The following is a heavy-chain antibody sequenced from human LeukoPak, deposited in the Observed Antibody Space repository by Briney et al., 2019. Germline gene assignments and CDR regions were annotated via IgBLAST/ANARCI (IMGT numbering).Heavy chain of an antibody. CDR2: IKPGGNEK. Sequence: GGSLILSCAASGFTFNNYWMTWVRQGPGKGLEWVANIKPGGNEKYYVDSVKGRFTISRDNVKNSLYLQMNSLRAEDTAIYYCATFRFLGTWGQGTMATVSP. CDR1: GFTFNNYW. J-gene: IGHJ3*01. V-gene: IGHV3-7*03. D-gene: IGHD3-3*01. CDR3: ATFRFLGT.